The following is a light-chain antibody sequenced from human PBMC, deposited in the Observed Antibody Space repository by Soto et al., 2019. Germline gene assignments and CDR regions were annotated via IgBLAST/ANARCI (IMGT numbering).Light chain of an antibody. CDR1: QSVSSY. CDR2: DAS. J-gene: IGKJ5*01. V-gene: IGKV3-11*01. Sequence: EIVLTQSPATLSLSPGERATLSCRASQSVSSYLAGYQQKPGQDPRLLIYDASNRATGIPARVSGSGSWTDFTLTISSLEPEDFAVYYCQQRSNWPPITFGQGTRLEIK. CDR3: QQRSNWPPIT.